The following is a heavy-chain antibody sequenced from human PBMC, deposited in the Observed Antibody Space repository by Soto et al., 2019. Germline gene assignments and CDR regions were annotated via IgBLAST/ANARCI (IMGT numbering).Heavy chain of an antibody. Sequence: QVQLVQSGAEVKKPGSSVKVSCKASGGTFITYTVSWVRQAPGQGLEWMGGIIPVSTTTSYAQKFQGRVTITADKSTSTTYMELSSLRSDDTAVYYCAKGRACCSGGSCPLGWYFDLWGRGTLVTVSS. V-gene: IGHV1-69*06. CDR1: GGTFITYT. CDR3: AKGRACCSGGSCPLGWYFDL. CDR2: IIPVSTTT. J-gene: IGHJ2*01. D-gene: IGHD2-15*01.